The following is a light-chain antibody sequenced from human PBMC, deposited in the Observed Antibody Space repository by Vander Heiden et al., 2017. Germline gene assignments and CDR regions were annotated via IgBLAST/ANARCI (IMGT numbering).Light chain of an antibody. V-gene: IGLV2-14*03. Sequence: SALTKPASVSGSPGQSITISCTGTSNDVGGYNYASWYQQHPGKAPKIIIFDVSNRPLGVSNRFSGSKSGNTASLTISGLHAEDEADYYCSSYTGSSTLGVFGGGTKLTVL. CDR3: SSYTGSSTLGV. J-gene: IGLJ3*02. CDR2: DVS. CDR1: SNDVGGYNY.